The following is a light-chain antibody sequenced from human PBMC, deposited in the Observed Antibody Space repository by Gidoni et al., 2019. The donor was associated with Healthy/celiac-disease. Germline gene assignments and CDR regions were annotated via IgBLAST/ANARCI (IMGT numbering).Light chain of an antibody. V-gene: IGLV3-19*01. CDR3: NSRDSSGNHMV. J-gene: IGLJ2*01. CDR2: GKN. Sequence: SSELTQYPSVSVALVQTVSITCQGDSLRIYYASWYQQKPGQAPVLVIYGKNNRPSGIPDRFSGSSSGNKASLTITGAQAEDEADYYCNSRDSSGNHMVFGGGTKLTVL. CDR1: SLRIYY.